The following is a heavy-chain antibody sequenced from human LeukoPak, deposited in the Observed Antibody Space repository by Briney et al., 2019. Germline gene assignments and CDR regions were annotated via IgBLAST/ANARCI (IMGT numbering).Heavy chain of an antibody. Sequence: SETLSLTCTVSGNSISSGDNYWSWIRQPAGKGLEWIGRIYTSGSTNYNPSLKSRVTISGDTSKNQFSLRLSSVTAADTALYYCARGGITIFGVVNPPDVWGKGTTVTVSS. V-gene: IGHV4-61*02. D-gene: IGHD3-3*01. CDR2: IYTSGST. CDR3: ARGGITIFGVVNPPDV. CDR1: GNSISSGDNY. J-gene: IGHJ6*04.